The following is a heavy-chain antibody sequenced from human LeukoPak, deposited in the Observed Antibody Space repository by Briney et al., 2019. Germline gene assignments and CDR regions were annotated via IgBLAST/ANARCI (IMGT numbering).Heavy chain of an antibody. J-gene: IGHJ3*02. V-gene: IGHV3-49*04. Sequence: GGSLRLSCTASGFTFGDYAMSWVRQAPGKGLEWVGFIRNKAYGGTTEYAASVKGRFTISRDDSKSIAYLQMNSLKTEDTAVYYCAKTRGGSLHDGFDIWGQGTMVTVSS. CDR3: AKTRGGSLHDGFDI. CDR2: IRNKAYGGTT. CDR1: GFTFGDYA. D-gene: IGHD3-16*01.